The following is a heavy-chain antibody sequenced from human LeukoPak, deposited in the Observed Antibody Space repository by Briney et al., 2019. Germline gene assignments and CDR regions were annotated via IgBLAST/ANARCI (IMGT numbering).Heavy chain of an antibody. Sequence: SETLSLTCAVYGGSFSNYYWTWIRQPPGKGLEWIGEINHSGSARYNPSLKSRVTISVDTSKNQFSLKLSSVTAADTAVYYCARRVRGVIITNKRRYYYYYMDVWGKGTTVTISS. V-gene: IGHV4-34*01. D-gene: IGHD3-10*01. CDR1: GGSFSNYY. CDR2: INHSGSA. CDR3: ARRVRGVIITNKRRYYYYYMDV. J-gene: IGHJ6*03.